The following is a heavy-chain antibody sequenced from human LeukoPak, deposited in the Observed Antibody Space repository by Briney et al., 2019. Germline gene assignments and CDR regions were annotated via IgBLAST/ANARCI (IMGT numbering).Heavy chain of an antibody. Sequence: SETLSLTCTVSGGSIGTYYWSWIRQPPGKGLEWIGEINHSGSTNYNPSLKSRVTISVDTSKNQFSLKLSSVTAADTAVYYCARHRVPRNYYDSSGYLDWGQGTLVTVSS. CDR3: ARHRVPRNYYDSSGYLD. D-gene: IGHD3-22*01. CDR2: INHSGST. V-gene: IGHV4-34*01. J-gene: IGHJ4*02. CDR1: GGSIGTYY.